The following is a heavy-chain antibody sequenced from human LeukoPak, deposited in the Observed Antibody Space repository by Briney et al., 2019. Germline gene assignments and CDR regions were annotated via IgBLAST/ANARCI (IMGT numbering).Heavy chain of an antibody. J-gene: IGHJ4*02. V-gene: IGHV3-21*04. CDR1: GFTFSSYS. CDR3: AKEPAPDY. CDR2: ISSSSYI. Sequence: GGSLRLSCAASGFTFSSYSMNWVRQAPGKGLEWVSSISSSSYIYYADSVKGRFAISRDNSKNTLYLQMNSLRAEDTAVYYCAKEPAPDYWGQGTLVTVSS.